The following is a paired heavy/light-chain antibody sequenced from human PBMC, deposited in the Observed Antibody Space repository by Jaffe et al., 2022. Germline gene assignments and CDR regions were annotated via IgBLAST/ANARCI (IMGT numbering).Heavy chain of an antibody. D-gene: IGHD6-19*01. Sequence: EVQLVESGGGLVQPGRSLRLSCAASGFTFDDYAMHWVRQAPGKGLEWVSGISWNSGSIGYADSVKGRFTISRDNAKNSLYLQMNSLRAEDTALYYCAKDMRNRIAVAGIDAFDIWGQGTMVTVSS. V-gene: IGHV3-9*01. CDR2: ISWNSGSI. CDR3: AKDMRNRIAVAGIDAFDI. CDR1: GFTFDDYA. J-gene: IGHJ3*02.
Light chain of an antibody. CDR2: GNS. Sequence: QSVLTQPPSVSGAPGQRVTISCTGSSSNIGAGYDVHWYQQLPGTAPKLLIYGNSNRPSGVPDRFSGSKSGTSASLAITGLQAEDEADYYCQSYDSSLSGPGVVFGGGTKLTVL. CDR3: QSYDSSLSGPGVV. CDR1: SSNIGAGYD. J-gene: IGLJ2*01. V-gene: IGLV1-40*01.